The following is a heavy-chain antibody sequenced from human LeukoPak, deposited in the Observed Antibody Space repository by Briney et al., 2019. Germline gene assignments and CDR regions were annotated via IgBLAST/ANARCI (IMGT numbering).Heavy chain of an antibody. CDR1: GASISSGEYY. CDR2: IYTSGST. J-gene: IGHJ6*03. CDR3: ARGPRIYYDFWSGYQRAPEYYYMDV. Sequence: PSETLSLTCTVSGASISSGEYYWSWIRQPAGKGLEWIGRIYTSGSTNYNPSLKSRVTISVDTSKNQFSLKLSSVTAADTAVYYCARGPRIYYDFWSGYQRAPEYYYMDVWGKGTTVTVSS. V-gene: IGHV4-61*02. D-gene: IGHD3-3*01.